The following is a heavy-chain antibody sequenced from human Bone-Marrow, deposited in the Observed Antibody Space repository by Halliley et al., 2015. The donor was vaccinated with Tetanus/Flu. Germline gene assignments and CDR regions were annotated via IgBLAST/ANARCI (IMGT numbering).Heavy chain of an antibody. J-gene: IGHJ3*01. CDR2: IYPGCSET. V-gene: IGHV5-51*01. Sequence: WMGTIYPGCSETKYSPSFQGQVTISADKSSSPAFLQWTSLKATDTAMYFCARAVLLGDDAFDVWGQGTMLTVSS. CDR3: ARAVLLGDDAFDV. D-gene: IGHD3-9*01.